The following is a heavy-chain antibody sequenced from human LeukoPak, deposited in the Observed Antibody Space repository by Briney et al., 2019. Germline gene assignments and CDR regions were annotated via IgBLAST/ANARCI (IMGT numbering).Heavy chain of an antibody. CDR3: TRSGFGGGVHFDY. CDR1: GSTFTNHD. CDR2: MNPNSGDT. J-gene: IGHJ4*02. Sequence: HEASVKVACKPYGSTFTNHDINWVRQAAGQGLEWMGWMNPNSGDTDYVEKFQGRVTMTRDTSMNTAYMELSRLRSDDTAVYYCTRSGFGGGVHFDYWGQGTPVTVSS. V-gene: IGHV1-8*01. D-gene: IGHD3-16*01.